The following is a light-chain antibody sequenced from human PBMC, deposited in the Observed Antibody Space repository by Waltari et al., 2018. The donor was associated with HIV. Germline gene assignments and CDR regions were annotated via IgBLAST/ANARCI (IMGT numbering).Light chain of an antibody. CDR2: AGS. J-gene: IGKJ4*01. V-gene: IGKV1-39*01. Sequence: DIQMTQSPSSLSASVADSVTITCRASQSISSYLNWYQQKPGKAPKLLIYAGSSLQSGVQSRFSGSGSGTDFTLTISSLQPEDFATYYCQQSYSTPRTFGGGTKVEIK. CDR3: QQSYSTPRT. CDR1: QSISSY.